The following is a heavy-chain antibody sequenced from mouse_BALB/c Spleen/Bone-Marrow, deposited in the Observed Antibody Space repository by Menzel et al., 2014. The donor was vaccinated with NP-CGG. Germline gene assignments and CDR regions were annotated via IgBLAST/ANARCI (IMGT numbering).Heavy chain of an antibody. J-gene: IGHJ3*01. Sequence: QVQLKESGPGLVAPSQSLSITCTISGFSLTSYGVHWVRQPPGKGLEGLVVIWSDGSTTYNSALKSRLSISKDNSKSQVLLKMNSLQTDDTAMYYCARHDNDGYYLAYWGQGTLVTVSA. V-gene: IGHV2-6-1*01. CDR1: GFSLTSYG. D-gene: IGHD2-3*01. CDR2: IWSDGST. CDR3: ARHDNDGYYLAY.